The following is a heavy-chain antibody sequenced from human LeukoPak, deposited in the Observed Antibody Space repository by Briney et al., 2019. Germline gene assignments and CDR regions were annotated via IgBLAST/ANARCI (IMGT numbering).Heavy chain of an antibody. CDR2: IRSKANNYAT. CDR1: GFTFSGSA. J-gene: IGHJ4*02. D-gene: IGHD6-25*01. Sequence: PGGSLRLSCTASGFTFSGSAMYWVRQASGKGLEWVGRIRSKANNYATAYAASIKGRFTISRDDSKNTAYLEMNSLKAEDTAVYYCTSGSAYWGQGTLVTVSS. V-gene: IGHV3-73*01. CDR3: TSGSAY.